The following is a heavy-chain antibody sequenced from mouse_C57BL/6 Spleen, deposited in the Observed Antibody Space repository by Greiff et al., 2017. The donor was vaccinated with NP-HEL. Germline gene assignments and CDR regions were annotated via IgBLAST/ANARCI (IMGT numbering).Heavy chain of an antibody. CDR1: GYTFTSYW. CDR3: ARGHGSSFYFDY. D-gene: IGHD1-1*01. J-gene: IGHJ2*01. Sequence: QVQLQQPGAELVKPGASVKLSCKASGYTFTSYWMHWVKQRPGQGLEWIGMIHPNSGSTNYNEKFKSKATLTVDKSSSTAYMQLSSLTSEDSAVYYCARGHGSSFYFDYWGQGTTLTVSS. CDR2: IHPNSGST. V-gene: IGHV1-64*01.